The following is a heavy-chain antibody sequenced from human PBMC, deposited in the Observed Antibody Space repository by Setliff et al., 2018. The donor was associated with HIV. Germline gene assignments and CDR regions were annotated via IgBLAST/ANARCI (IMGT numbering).Heavy chain of an antibody. J-gene: IGHJ4*02. CDR1: GASITTSSYY. CDR2: IHFSGST. V-gene: IGHV4-39*01. Sequence: TSETLSLTCTVSGASITTSSYYWGWIRQPPGKGLEWIGNIHFSGSTYYNPSRKSRVIISVDRPQNQFSLTLITVTAADTAVYYCARPTLGIGGGWMFDYWGQGILVAVSS. D-gene: IGHD6-19*01. CDR3: ARPTLGIGGGWMFDY.